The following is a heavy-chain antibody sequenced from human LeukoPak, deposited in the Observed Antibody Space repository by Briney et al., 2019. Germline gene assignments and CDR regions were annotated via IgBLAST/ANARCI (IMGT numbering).Heavy chain of an antibody. V-gene: IGHV3-7*01. D-gene: IGHD3-3*01. CDR3: ARGGFWSGKGEKIDY. CDR1: GFTFSSYW. CDR2: IKQDGSEK. Sequence: VGSLRLSCAASGFTFSSYWMSWVRQAPGKGLEWVANIKQDGSEKYYVDSVKGRFTISRDNAKNSLYLQMNSLRAEDTAVYYCARGGFWSGKGEKIDYWGQGTLVTVSS. J-gene: IGHJ4*02.